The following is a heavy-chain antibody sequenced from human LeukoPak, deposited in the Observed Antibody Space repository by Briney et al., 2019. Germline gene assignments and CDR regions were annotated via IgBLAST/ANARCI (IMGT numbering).Heavy chain of an antibody. CDR3: ARGITLVRGVINFDY. Sequence: SETLSLTCTVSGGSISSYYWSWIRQPPGKGLEWIGYIYYSGSTNYNPSLKSRVTISVDTSKNQFSLKLSSVTAADTAVYYCARGITLVRGVINFDYWGQGSLVTVSS. D-gene: IGHD3-10*01. CDR1: GGSISSYY. J-gene: IGHJ4*02. CDR2: IYYSGST. V-gene: IGHV4-59*01.